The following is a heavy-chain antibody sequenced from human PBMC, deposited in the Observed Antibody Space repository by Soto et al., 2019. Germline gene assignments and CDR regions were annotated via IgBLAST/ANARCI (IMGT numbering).Heavy chain of an antibody. CDR2: ISYDGNNK. CDR1: GFVFKSYD. V-gene: IGHV3-30-3*01. CDR3: ARDRRGYSTSA. J-gene: IGHJ5*02. D-gene: IGHD5-18*01. Sequence: GGSLRLSCAASGFVFKSYDMHWVRQAPGKGLEWVAIISYDGNNKYYADSVKGRFTISRDNSKNTLSLQMNSLRPDDSAVYYCARDRRGYSTSAWGQGT.